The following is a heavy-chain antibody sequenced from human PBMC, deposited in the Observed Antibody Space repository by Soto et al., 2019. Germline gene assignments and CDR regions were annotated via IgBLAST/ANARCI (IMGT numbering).Heavy chain of an antibody. D-gene: IGHD2-15*01. V-gene: IGHV1-69*12. CDR1: GGTFSSYA. CDR3: ARSGDYCRGGSCYRLFDY. CDR2: IIPLFGTA. J-gene: IGHJ4*02. Sequence: QVQLVQSGAEVKKPGSSVKVSCQASGGTFSSYAVSWVRQAPGQGLEWVGGIIPLFGTANYAQKFQGRVTVTADESTSTAYMELSSLRSEDTAVYYCARSGDYCRGGSCYRLFDYWGQGTLVTVSS.